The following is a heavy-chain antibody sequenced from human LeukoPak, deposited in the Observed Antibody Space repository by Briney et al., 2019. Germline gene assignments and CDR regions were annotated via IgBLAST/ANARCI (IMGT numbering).Heavy chain of an antibody. CDR3: ARGLQEWLTYTGAFDI. CDR1: GGSFSGYY. D-gene: IGHD3-3*01. CDR2: INHSGST. Sequence: PSGTLSLTCAVYGGSFSGYYWSWIRQPPGKGLEWIGEINHSGSTNYNPFLKSRVTISVDTSKNQFSLKLSSVTAADTAVYYCARGLQEWLTYTGAFDIWGQGTMVTVSS. V-gene: IGHV4-34*01. J-gene: IGHJ3*02.